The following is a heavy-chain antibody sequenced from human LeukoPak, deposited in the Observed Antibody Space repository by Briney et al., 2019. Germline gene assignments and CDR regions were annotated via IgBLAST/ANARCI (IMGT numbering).Heavy chain of an antibody. D-gene: IGHD1-26*01. V-gene: IGHV3-23*01. CDR3: ATSWEDYYYYMDV. Sequence: GGSLRLSCAASGVTFSSYAMCWVRQAPGKGLEWVSSTSISGSSTYYADSVKGRFTISRDNSKNTLYLQMNSLRAEDTAVYYCATSWEDYYYYMDVWGKGTTVTVSS. CDR2: TSISGSST. J-gene: IGHJ6*03. CDR1: GVTFSSYA.